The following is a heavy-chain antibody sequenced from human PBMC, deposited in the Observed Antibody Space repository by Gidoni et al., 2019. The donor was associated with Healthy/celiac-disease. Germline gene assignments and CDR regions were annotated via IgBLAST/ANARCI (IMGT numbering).Heavy chain of an antibody. CDR1: GFTFSSYS. CDR3: ARDRPVGATKHAFDI. V-gene: IGHV3-21*01. CDR2: ISSSSSYI. Sequence: EVQLVESGGGLVKPGGSLRLSCAASGFTFSSYSMNWVRQAPGKGLEWVSSISSSSSYIYYADSVKGRFTISRDNAKNSLYLQMNSLRAEDTAVYYCARDRPVGATKHAFDIWGQGTMVTVSS. D-gene: IGHD1-26*01. J-gene: IGHJ3*02.